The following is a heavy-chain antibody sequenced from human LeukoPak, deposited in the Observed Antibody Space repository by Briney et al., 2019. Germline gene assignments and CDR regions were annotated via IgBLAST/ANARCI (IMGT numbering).Heavy chain of an antibody. Sequence: RGESLRISCEGSGDRFTSYWITWVRQMPGKGLEWLGRIDPGASYTNYNPSIQGHVSISFDKSISTAYLQWSSLKASDTAMYYCARGAYTYDYWGQGTLVTVSS. CDR2: IDPGASYT. D-gene: IGHD5-18*01. J-gene: IGHJ4*02. CDR3: ARGAYTYDY. V-gene: IGHV5-10-1*01. CDR1: GDRFTSYW.